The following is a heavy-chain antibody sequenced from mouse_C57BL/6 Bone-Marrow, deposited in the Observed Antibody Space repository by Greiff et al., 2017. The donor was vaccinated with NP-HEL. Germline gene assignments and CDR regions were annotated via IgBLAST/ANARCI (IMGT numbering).Heavy chain of an antibody. J-gene: IGHJ2*01. Sequence: VQLQQPGAELVRPGTSVKLSCKASGYTFTSYWMHWVKQRPGQGLEWIGVIDPSDSYTNYNQKFKGTATLTVDTSSSTAYMQLSSLTSEDSAVYYCARRGITTVFDYWGQGTTLTVSS. CDR3: ARRGITTVFDY. D-gene: IGHD1-1*01. CDR1: GYTFTSYW. V-gene: IGHV1-59*01. CDR2: IDPSDSYT.